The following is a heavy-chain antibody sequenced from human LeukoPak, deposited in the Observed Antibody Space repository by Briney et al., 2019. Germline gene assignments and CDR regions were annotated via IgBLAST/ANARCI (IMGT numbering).Heavy chain of an antibody. CDR1: GFTFSSYD. J-gene: IGHJ6*02. Sequence: GGSLRLSCAASGFTFSSYDMHWVRQATGKGLEWVSAIGTAGDTYYPGFVKGRFTISRENAKNSLYLQMNSLRAGDTAVYYCARGLVSSYYYGMDVWGQGTTVTVSS. CDR3: ARGLVSSYYYGMDV. V-gene: IGHV3-13*01. CDR2: IGTAGDT. D-gene: IGHD5/OR15-5a*01.